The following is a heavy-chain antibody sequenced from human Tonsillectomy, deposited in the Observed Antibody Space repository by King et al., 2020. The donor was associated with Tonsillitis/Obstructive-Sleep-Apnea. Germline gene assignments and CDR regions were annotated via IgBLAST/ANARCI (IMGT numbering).Heavy chain of an antibody. Sequence: VQLVESGGGLVKPGGSLRLYCAASGFTLRSYNMNWVRQAPGKGLEWVSSISDSSSHIYYADSVKGRFTISRDNAKNSLYLQMNSLRAEDTAMYYCVRVAGRRFIDYWGQGTLVTVSS. V-gene: IGHV3-21*01. D-gene: IGHD3-16*01. J-gene: IGHJ4*02. CDR3: VRVAGRRFIDY. CDR2: ISDSSSHI. CDR1: GFTLRSYN.